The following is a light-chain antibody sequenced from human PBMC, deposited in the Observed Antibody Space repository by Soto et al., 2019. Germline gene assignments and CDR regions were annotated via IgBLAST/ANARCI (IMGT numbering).Light chain of an antibody. CDR3: QQYNNWWT. J-gene: IGKJ1*01. CDR2: GAS. V-gene: IGKV3-15*01. CDR1: QSVSSS. Sequence: EIMMTQSPATLSVSPGGRATLSCRASQSVSSSLAWYQQKPGQAPRLLIYGASTRATGIPARFSGSGSGTEFTLTINSLQSEDFAVYYCQQYNNWWTFGQGTKV.